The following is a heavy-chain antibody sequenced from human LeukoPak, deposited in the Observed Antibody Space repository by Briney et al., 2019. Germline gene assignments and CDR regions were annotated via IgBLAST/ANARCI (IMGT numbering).Heavy chain of an antibody. V-gene: IGHV3-11*01. CDR1: RFTFSDYY. CDR2: ISRSGSTT. Sequence: PGGSLRLSCAASRFTFSDYYMTWIRQAPGKGLEWVSYISRSGSTTYYADSVKGRFTISRDNAKNSLYLQMNSLRAEDTAVYYCARDWGGYYYDSSGPLEGYFDYWGQGTLVTVSS. CDR3: ARDWGGYYYDSSGPLEGYFDY. D-gene: IGHD3-22*01. J-gene: IGHJ4*02.